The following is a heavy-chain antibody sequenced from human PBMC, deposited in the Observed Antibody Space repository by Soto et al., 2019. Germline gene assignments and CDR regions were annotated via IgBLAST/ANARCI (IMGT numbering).Heavy chain of an antibody. CDR1: GGTFRTST. D-gene: IGHD5-18*01. J-gene: IGHJ6*02. V-gene: IGHV1-69*02. CDR3: AGAVGVYVDTNMVSACGMDV. CDR2: IIPILNIA. Sequence: QVQLVQSGAEVKRPGSSVQVSCKASGGTFRTSTISWVRQAPGQGLEWMGRIIPILNIANYAQKFQGRVTCTADKSTSTAYMDMGSIRSEDTAVYYCAGAVGVYVDTNMVSACGMDVWGQGPTVTVSS.